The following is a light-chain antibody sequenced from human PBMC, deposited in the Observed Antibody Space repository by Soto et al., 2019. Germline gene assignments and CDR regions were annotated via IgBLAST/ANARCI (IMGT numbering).Light chain of an antibody. J-gene: IGKJ2*01. CDR3: LQYNTYHT. CDR2: DAS. CDR1: QNIKNW. V-gene: IGKV1-5*01. Sequence: DIQMTQSPSTLSASVGDRVTITCRASQNIKNWLAWYQQKPGKAPDLLIYDASTLESGVPSRFSGSGSGTEFTLTISSLQPDDFATYYCLQYNTYHTFGQGTKLEIK.